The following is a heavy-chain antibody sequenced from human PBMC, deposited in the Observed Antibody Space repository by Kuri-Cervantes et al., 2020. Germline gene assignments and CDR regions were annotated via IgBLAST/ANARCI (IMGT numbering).Heavy chain of an antibody. Sequence: ASVKVSCKASGYTFTGYYMHWVRQAPGRRLEWMGWINAGSGNTKYSQKFQGRVTITRDTSASTVYMELSSLRSEDTAVYYCARSHSGYGSPPYYYYYYMGVWGKGTTVTVSS. J-gene: IGHJ6*03. V-gene: IGHV1-3*01. CDR2: INAGSGNT. CDR3: ARSHSGYGSPPYYYYYYMGV. CDR1: GYTFTGYY. D-gene: IGHD5-12*01.